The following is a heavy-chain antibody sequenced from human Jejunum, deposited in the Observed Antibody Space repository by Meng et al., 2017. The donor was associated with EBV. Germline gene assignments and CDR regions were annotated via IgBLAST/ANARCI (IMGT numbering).Heavy chain of an antibody. CDR3: AKERRGFYAEH. J-gene: IGHJ4*02. D-gene: IGHD1-14*01. CDR1: GFTCVEYA. V-gene: IGHV3-30*04. CDR2: VSYGGSDK. Sequence: QVRLLASGGGGVHPGSSLDLSCEAAGFTCVEYAMHWVRQAPGKGLEWVALVSYGGSDKLYADSVKGRFTIYRDNSDNPLFLQMNSLKPEDTAVYYCAKERRGFYAEHWGQGTLVTVSS.